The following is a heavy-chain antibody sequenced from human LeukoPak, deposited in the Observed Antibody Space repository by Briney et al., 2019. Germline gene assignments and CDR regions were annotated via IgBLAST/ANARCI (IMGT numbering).Heavy chain of an antibody. CDR1: GFTFRTYW. CDR2: INEDGSIT. CDR3: ASEYSTSSLYYYGMDV. D-gene: IGHD6-6*01. J-gene: IGHJ6*02. V-gene: IGHV3-74*01. Sequence: GGSLRLSCAVSGFTFRTYWMHWVRQVPGEGLVWVSRINEDGSITNYADSVKGRFSISRDNAKNTLYLQMNSLRAEDTAVYYCASEYSTSSLYYYGMDVWGQGTTVTVSS.